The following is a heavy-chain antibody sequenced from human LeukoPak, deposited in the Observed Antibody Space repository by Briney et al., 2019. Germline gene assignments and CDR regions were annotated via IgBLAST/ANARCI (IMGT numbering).Heavy chain of an antibody. Sequence: PSGTLSLTCAVSGGSISSSNWWSWVRQPPGKGLEWIGYINYSGSTYYNPSLKSRVTISVDTSKNQFSLKLSSVTAADTAVYYCAREKGEAVAGTFDYWGQGTLVTVSS. CDR3: AREKGEAVAGTFDY. J-gene: IGHJ4*02. CDR1: GGSISSSNW. V-gene: IGHV4-4*02. D-gene: IGHD6-19*01. CDR2: INYSGST.